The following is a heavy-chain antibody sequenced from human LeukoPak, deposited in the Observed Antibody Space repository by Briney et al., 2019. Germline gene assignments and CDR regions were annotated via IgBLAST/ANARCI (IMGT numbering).Heavy chain of an antibody. CDR3: ARVSRFLEWLNPYYYYYYMDV. CDR1: GGSISSGGYY. CDR2: IYYSGST. D-gene: IGHD3-3*01. V-gene: IGHV4-31*03. Sequence: SQTLSLTCTVSGGSISSGGYYWSWIRQHPGKGLEWIGYIYYSGSTYYNPSLKSRVTISVDTSKNQFSLKLSSVTAADTAVYYCARVSRFLEWLNPYYYYYYMDVWGKGTTVTVSS. J-gene: IGHJ6*03.